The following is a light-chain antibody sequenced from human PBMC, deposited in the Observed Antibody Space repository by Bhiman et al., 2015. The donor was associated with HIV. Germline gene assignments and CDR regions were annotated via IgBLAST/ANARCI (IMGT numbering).Light chain of an antibody. J-gene: IGLJ3*02. CDR2: GNS. CDR3: AAWDDSLSAWV. V-gene: IGLV1-50*01. CDR1: SSNIGAGYD. Sequence: QPVLTQPPSVSGAPGQRVTISCTGSSSNIGAGYDVHWYQQLPGTAPKLLMYGNSNRPSGVSDRFSGSKSGTSASLAISGLRSEDEADYYCAAWDDSLSAWVFGGGAKLTVL.